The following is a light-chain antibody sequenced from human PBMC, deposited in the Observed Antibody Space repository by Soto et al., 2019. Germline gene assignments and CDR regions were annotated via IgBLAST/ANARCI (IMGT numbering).Light chain of an antibody. CDR1: QSVLYSSKNKNY. V-gene: IGKV4-1*01. CDR3: QQYYSTPQT. Sequence: DIVMTQSPDSLAVSLGERATINCKSSQSVLYSSKNKNYLAWYQQKPGQPPKLLIYWASTRESGVPDRFSGSGSGTDFPLTISTLRAEDVAVYYCQQYYSTPQTFGQGTKVEIK. J-gene: IGKJ1*01. CDR2: WAS.